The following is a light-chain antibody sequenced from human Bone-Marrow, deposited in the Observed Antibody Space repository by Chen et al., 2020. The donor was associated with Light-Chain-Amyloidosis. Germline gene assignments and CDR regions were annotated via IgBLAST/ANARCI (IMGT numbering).Light chain of an antibody. Sequence: QSVLTQPPSAYGTPGQRVTVSFSGAGSNIGINYVFWYQHFPGAAPILLLHRNNQRPSGVPDLLSAADPSTSASLAISGLRSEHEADYYCETWDGSMSGYVFGTGRKVIVL. CDR3: ETWDGSMSGYV. CDR1: GSNIGINY. CDR2: RNN. J-gene: IGLJ1*01. V-gene: IGLV1-47*01.